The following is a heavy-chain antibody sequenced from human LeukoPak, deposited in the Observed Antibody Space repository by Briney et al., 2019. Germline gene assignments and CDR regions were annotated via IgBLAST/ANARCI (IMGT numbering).Heavy chain of an antibody. J-gene: IGHJ3*02. CDR1: GGSISSYY. D-gene: IGHD1-26*01. V-gene: IGHV4-59*08. Sequence: SETLSLTCTVSGGSISSYYWSWIRQPPGKGLEWIGYIYYSGSTNYNPSLKSRVTISVDTSKNQFSLKLSSVTAADTAVYYCARPAGAPFAFDIWGQGTMVTVSS. CDR2: IYYSGST. CDR3: ARPAGAPFAFDI.